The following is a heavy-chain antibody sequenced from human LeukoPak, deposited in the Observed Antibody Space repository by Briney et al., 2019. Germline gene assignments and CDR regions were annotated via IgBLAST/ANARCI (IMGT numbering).Heavy chain of an antibody. J-gene: IGHJ5*02. CDR1: GFTFSSYG. Sequence: GGSLRLSCAASGFTFSSYGMHWVRQAPGKGLECVAVISYDGSNKYYADSVKGRFTISRDNSKNTLYLQMNSLRAEDTAVYYCAREEVDWFDPWGQGTLVTVSS. CDR2: ISYDGSNK. V-gene: IGHV3-30*03. CDR3: AREEVDWFDP.